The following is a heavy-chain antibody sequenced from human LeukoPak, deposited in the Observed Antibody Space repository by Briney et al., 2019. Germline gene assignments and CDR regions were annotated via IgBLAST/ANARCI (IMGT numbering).Heavy chain of an antibody. D-gene: IGHD2-2*01. CDR1: GYTFTGYY. Sequence: ASVKVSCKASGYTFTGYYVHWVRQAPGQGLEWMGWINPNSGGTNYAQKFKGRVTMTRDTSISTAYMELSRLRSDDTAVYYCAREEDIVVVPAVGNWFDPWGQGTLVTVSS. V-gene: IGHV1-2*02. CDR2: INPNSGGT. J-gene: IGHJ5*02. CDR3: AREEDIVVVPAVGNWFDP.